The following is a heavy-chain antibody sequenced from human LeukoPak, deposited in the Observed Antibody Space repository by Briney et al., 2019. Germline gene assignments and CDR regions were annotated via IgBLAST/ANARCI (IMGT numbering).Heavy chain of an antibody. CDR3: ARGMVPGAYYYYYYGMDV. Sequence: GGSLRLSCAASGFTFSSYAMSWVRQAPGKGLEWVSAISGSGGSTYYADSVKGRFTISRDNSKNTLYLQMNSLRAEDTAVYYCARGMVPGAYYYYYYGMDVWGQGTTVTVSS. D-gene: IGHD3-16*01. V-gene: IGHV3-23*01. CDR2: ISGSGGST. J-gene: IGHJ6*02. CDR1: GFTFSSYA.